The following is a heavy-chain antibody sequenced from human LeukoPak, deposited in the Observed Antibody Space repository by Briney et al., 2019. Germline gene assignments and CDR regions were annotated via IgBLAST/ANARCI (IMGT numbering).Heavy chain of an antibody. J-gene: IGHJ4*02. CDR3: ARERSGSYYLQWRSYFDY. CDR2: INPNSGGT. CDR1: GYTFTGYY. Sequence: ASVKVSCKASGYTFTGYYMHWVRQAPGQGLEWMGWINPNSGGTNYAQKLQGRVTMTTDTSTSTAYMELRSLRSDDTAVYYCARERSGSYYLQWRSYFDYWGQGTLVTVSS. D-gene: IGHD1-26*01. V-gene: IGHV1-2*02.